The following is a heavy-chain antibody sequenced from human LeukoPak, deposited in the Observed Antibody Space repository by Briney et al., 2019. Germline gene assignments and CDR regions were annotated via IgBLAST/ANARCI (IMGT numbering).Heavy chain of an antibody. CDR1: GFTFSSYA. J-gene: IGHJ4*02. V-gene: IGHV3-23*01. Sequence: GGSLRLSCAASGFTFSSYAMSWVSQAPGKGLEWVSAISGSGGSTYYADSVKGRFTISRDNSRNTLYLQMNSLRAEDTAVYYCAKRRAAAGFDYWGQGTLVTVSS. CDR2: ISGSGGST. D-gene: IGHD6-13*01. CDR3: AKRRAAAGFDY.